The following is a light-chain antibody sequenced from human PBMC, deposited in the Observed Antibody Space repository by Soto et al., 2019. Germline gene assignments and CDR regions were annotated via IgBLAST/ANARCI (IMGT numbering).Light chain of an antibody. Sequence: VLTQSTATLSLSPGERATRSCRPSQSVSSSYLAWYQQKPGQAPRLLIYGASSRATGIPDRFSRSGSGTDFTLTISRLEPEDFAVYYCQQYGSSPIPFGQGTRLEI. CDR3: QQYGSSPIP. V-gene: IGKV3-20*01. CDR2: GAS. CDR1: QSVSSSY. J-gene: IGKJ5*01.